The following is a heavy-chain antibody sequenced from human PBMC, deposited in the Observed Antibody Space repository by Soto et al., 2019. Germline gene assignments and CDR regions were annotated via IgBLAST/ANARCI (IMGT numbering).Heavy chain of an antibody. J-gene: IGHJ4*02. CDR1: GFTFSNYA. D-gene: IGHD6-13*01. V-gene: IGHV3-74*01. CDR2: ISDDGART. Sequence: XESLSLSCAASGFTFSNYAMHWVRQTPGKGPEWVSRISDDGARTDYADSVKGRFTISRDNAKNSLYLQMNSLRAEDTAVYYCTRGPRPSSVGTWASWGLGALVTVSS. CDR3: TRGPRPSSVGTWAS.